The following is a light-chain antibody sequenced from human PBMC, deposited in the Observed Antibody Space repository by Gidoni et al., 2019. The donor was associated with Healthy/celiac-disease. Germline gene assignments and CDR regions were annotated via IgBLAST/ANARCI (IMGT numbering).Light chain of an antibody. Sequence: DIQTTQTPSSLSASVGDRVTITCRASQGISNYLAWYQQKPGKVPPLLIYAASTLQSGVPSRFSGSGSGTDFTLTISSLQPEDVATYYCQKYNSAPRTFGQGTKVEIK. J-gene: IGKJ1*01. CDR1: QGISNY. V-gene: IGKV1-27*01. CDR3: QKYNSAPRT. CDR2: AAS.